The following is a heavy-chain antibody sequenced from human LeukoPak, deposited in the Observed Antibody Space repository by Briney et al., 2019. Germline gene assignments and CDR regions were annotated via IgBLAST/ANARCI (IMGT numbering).Heavy chain of an antibody. D-gene: IGHD5-18*01. J-gene: IGHJ4*02. Sequence: ASVKVSCKASGYTFTSYYMHWVRQAPGQGLEWMGIINPSGGSTSYAQKFQGRVTMTRDMSISTAYMELSRLRSDDTAVYYCARVRRTAMVIFDYWGQGTLVTVSS. CDR1: GYTFTSYY. CDR2: INPSGGST. V-gene: IGHV1-46*01. CDR3: ARVRRTAMVIFDY.